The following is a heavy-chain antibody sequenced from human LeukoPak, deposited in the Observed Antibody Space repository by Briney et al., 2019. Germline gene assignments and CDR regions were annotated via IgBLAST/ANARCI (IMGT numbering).Heavy chain of an antibody. Sequence: GGSLKISGQCSGSIFTNYWIAGVRQLPGKGLEWMGIIYAGDSDTRYSPSFQGQVTISTDKSISTAYLQWSSLKASDTAMYYCARKGNTVAGFDYWGHGTLVTVSS. CDR3: ARKGNTVAGFDY. CDR2: IYAGDSDT. D-gene: IGHD6-19*01. CDR1: GSIFTNYW. V-gene: IGHV5-51*01. J-gene: IGHJ4*01.